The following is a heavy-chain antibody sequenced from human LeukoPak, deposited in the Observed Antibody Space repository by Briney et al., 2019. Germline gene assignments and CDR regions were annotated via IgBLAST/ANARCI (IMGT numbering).Heavy chain of an antibody. D-gene: IGHD3-10*01. CDR3: ARVTSGSSYRPFDY. CDR2: IKEDESEK. V-gene: IGHV3-7*01. Sequence: GGSLRLSCAASGFTFSNYWMSWVRQAPGNGPEWVANIKEDESEKNYVDSVKGRFTISRDSAKNSLYLQMNSLRAEDTAVYCCARVTSGSSYRPFDYWGQGTLVTVSS. J-gene: IGHJ4*02. CDR1: GFTFSNYW.